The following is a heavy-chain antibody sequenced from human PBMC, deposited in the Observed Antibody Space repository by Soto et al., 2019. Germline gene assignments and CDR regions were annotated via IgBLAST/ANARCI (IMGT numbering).Heavy chain of an antibody. CDR2: IIPILGIA. J-gene: IGHJ4*02. CDR1: GGTFSSYT. CDR3: ARGPRSLVVVAAPFEY. Sequence: QVQLVQSGAEVKKPGSSVKVSCKASGGTFSSYTISWVRQAPGQGHEWMGRIIPILGIANYAQKFQGRVTITADKSKSTAYMELSSLRAEDTAVYSCARGPRSLVVVAAPFEYWGQGTLVTVSS. D-gene: IGHD2-15*01. V-gene: IGHV1-69*02.